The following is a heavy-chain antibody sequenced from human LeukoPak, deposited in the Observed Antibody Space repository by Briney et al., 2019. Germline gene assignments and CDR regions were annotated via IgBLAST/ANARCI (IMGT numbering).Heavy chain of an antibody. CDR2: ISGGGGTT. Sequence: GGSLRLSCAASGFTFSSDAMSWVRQAPGKGLEWVSTISGGGGTTYYSDSVKGRFTISRDNSKNTLFLRMNSLRAEDTAIYYCAKASTFGELNRPFDYWGQGTLVTVSS. CDR3: AKASTFGELNRPFDY. J-gene: IGHJ4*02. V-gene: IGHV3-23*01. D-gene: IGHD3-10*01. CDR1: GFTFSSDA.